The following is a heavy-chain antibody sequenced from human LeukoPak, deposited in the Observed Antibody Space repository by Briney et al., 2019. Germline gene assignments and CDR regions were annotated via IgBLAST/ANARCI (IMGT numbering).Heavy chain of an antibody. Sequence: SQTLSLTCAVSGGSISSGGYSWSWIRQPPGKGLEWIGYIYHSGSTYYNPSLKSRVTISVDRSKNQFSLKLSSVTAADTAVYYCARRPGSNSSGWYPYGMDVWGQGTTVTVSS. V-gene: IGHV4-30-2*01. D-gene: IGHD6-19*01. CDR1: GGSISSGGYS. CDR2: IYHSGST. CDR3: ARRPGSNSSGWYPYGMDV. J-gene: IGHJ6*02.